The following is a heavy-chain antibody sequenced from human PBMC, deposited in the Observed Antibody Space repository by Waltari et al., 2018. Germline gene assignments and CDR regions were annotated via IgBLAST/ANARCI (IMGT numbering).Heavy chain of an antibody. CDR1: GFDFSNYW. CDR2: ISGEGTTT. D-gene: IGHD2-2*01. CDR3: ARGVVVPAAILDY. Sequence: EVRLVESGGDLVQPGGSLRLSCAASGFDFSNYWMYWVRQVPGKGLEVGSRISGEGTTTRSADSVMGRFTTSRDNGKNILFLYMKNLTVDDTAVYYCARGVVVPAAILDYWGQGTLVTVSS. V-gene: IGHV3-74*02. J-gene: IGHJ4*02.